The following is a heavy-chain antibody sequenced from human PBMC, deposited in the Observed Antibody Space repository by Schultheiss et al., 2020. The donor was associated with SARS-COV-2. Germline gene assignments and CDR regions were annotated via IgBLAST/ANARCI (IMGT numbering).Heavy chain of an antibody. CDR1: GFTFSSYS. Sequence: GGSLRLSCAASGFTFSSYSMNWVRQAPGKGLEWVSSISSSSSYIYYADSVKGRFTISRDNAKNSLYLQMNSLRAEDTAVYYCARDAPYDYIWGIGPISYAFDIWGQGTMVTVSS. CDR3: ARDAPYDYIWGIGPISYAFDI. V-gene: IGHV3-21*01. J-gene: IGHJ3*02. D-gene: IGHD3-16*01. CDR2: ISSSSSYI.